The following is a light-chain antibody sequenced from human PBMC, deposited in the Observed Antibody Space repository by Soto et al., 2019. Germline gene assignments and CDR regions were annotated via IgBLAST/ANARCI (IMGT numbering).Light chain of an antibody. CDR3: QQSYSPLT. J-gene: IGKJ5*01. CDR1: QGISSY. Sequence: DIQMTQSPSTLSASVGHRVTITCRASQGISSYLAWYQQKPGKAPKILIYAASSFQSGVPSRFSGSGSGTDFTLTISSMTPEDFATYDCQQSYSPLTFGQGTRLEIK. V-gene: IGKV1-39*01. CDR2: AAS.